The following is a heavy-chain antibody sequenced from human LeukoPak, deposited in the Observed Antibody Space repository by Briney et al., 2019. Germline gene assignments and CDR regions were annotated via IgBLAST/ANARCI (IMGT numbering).Heavy chain of an antibody. J-gene: IGHJ4*02. D-gene: IGHD6-13*01. Sequence: SETLSLTCTVSGGSISSYYWSSIRQPPGKGLEWIGHIYYSGSTNYNPSLKSRVTISLDTSKNQYSLKLSSVTAADTAVYYCARHEVDSSSWYLYFDYWGQGTLVTVSS. CDR3: ARHEVDSSSWYLYFDY. CDR2: IYYSGST. V-gene: IGHV4-59*08. CDR1: GGSISSYY.